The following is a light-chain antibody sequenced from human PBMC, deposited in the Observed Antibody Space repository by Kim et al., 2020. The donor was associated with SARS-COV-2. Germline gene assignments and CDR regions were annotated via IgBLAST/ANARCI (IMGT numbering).Light chain of an antibody. V-gene: IGLV3-19*01. CDR3: NSRDSSGNHYV. J-gene: IGLJ1*01. Sequence: LGKTVRITCQGDSLRSYYASWYQKTPGQAPVLVIYGKNNRPSGIPDRFSGSSSGNTASLTITGAQAEDEADYYCNSRDSSGNHYVFGTGTKVTVL. CDR1: SLRSYY. CDR2: GKN.